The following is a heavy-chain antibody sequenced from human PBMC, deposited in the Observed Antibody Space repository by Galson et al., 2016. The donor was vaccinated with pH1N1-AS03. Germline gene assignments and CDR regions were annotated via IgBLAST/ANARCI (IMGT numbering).Heavy chain of an antibody. Sequence: SLRLSCAATGFTVSSGYHMSWVRQAPGKGLEWVSVIHPGGDTYNADSVKGRFTIFRDNAKNSLYLQMNSLRADDTAVYYCTKHEGGYYGFGDSYDSWGQGTLVAVSS. J-gene: IGHJ4*02. D-gene: IGHD3-10*01. CDR1: GFTVSSGY. CDR3: TKHEGGYYGFGDSYDS. V-gene: IGHV3-66*04. CDR2: IHPGGDT.